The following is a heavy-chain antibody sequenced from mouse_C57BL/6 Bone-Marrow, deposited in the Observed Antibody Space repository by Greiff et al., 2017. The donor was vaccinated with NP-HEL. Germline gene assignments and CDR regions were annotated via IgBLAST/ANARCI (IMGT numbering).Heavy chain of an antibody. CDR2: GQGLEWIG. V-gene: IGHV1-87*01. Sequence: QVQLQQSGPELARPWASVKISCQAFYTFSRRVHFAIRDTNYWMQWEKQRPGQGLEWIGAIYPGNGDTSYNQKFKGKATLTADKSSSTAYMQLSSLTSEDSAVYYCAWSYGSSYDWYFDVWGTGTTVTVSS. CDR3: SEDSAVYYCAWSYGSSYDWYFDV. J-gene: IGHJ1*03. CDR1: YTFSRRVH. D-gene: IGHD1-1*01.